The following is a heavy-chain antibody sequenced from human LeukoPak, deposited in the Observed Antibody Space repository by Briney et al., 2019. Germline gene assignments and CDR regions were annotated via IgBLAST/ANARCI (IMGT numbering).Heavy chain of an antibody. CDR2: INHSGST. D-gene: IGHD6-13*01. CDR1: GGSFGGYY. Sequence: SQSRSLAWVVYGGSFGGYYCSWIRQPAGKLLGWVGEINHSGSTNYNPSLKSRVTISVDTSKNQFSLKLSSVTAADTAVYYCARGTGNSWYGGPFDYWGQGILATVSS. CDR3: ARGTGNSWYGGPFDY. J-gene: IGHJ4*02. V-gene: IGHV4-34*01.